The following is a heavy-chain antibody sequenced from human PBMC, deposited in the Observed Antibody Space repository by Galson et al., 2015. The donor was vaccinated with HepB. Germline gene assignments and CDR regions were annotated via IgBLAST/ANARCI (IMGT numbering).Heavy chain of an antibody. CDR1: GYTFTGYY. J-gene: IGHJ4*02. CDR3: ARGGLYYGSGRAFDY. Sequence: SVKVSCKASGYTFTGYYMHWVRQAPGQGLEWMGWINPSGGSTSYAQKFQGRVTMTRDTSTSTAYMELSSLRSEDTAVYYCARGGLYYGSGRAFDYWGQGTLVTVSS. V-gene: IGHV1-46*03. CDR2: INPSGGST. D-gene: IGHD3-10*01.